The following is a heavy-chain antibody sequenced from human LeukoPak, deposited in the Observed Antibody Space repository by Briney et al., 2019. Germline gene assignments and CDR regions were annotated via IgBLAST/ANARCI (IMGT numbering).Heavy chain of an antibody. CDR3: ARSGPIDH. CDR1: ESPFVTNG. Sequence: PGGPLNPPFQAPESPFVTNGLPWSAKAPGKGLEWVANIRPDAAEKNYVDSVKGRFTISRDNTRNSLYLQVNSLRVEDTAIYYCARSGPIDHWGQGTLVTVSS. D-gene: IGHD3-10*01. V-gene: IGHV3-7*01. J-gene: IGHJ4*02. CDR2: IRPDAAEK.